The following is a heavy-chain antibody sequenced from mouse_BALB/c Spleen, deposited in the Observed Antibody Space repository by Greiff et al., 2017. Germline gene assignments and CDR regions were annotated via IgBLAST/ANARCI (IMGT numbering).Heavy chain of an antibody. CDR2: ISSGGSYT. V-gene: IGHV5-9-4*01. Sequence: DVMLVESGGGLVKPGGSLKLSCAASGFTFSSYAMSWVRQSPEKRLEWVAEISSGGSYTYYPDTVTGRFTISRDNAKNTLYLEMSSLRSEDTAMYYCARDGDYYDYPLFPYWGQGTLVTVSA. CDR3: ARDGDYYDYPLFPY. CDR1: GFTFSSYA. J-gene: IGHJ3*01. D-gene: IGHD2-4*01.